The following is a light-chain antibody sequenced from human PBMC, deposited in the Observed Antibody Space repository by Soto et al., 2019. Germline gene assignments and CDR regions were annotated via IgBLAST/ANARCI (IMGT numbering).Light chain of an antibody. CDR3: QQRSDRVT. CDR2: DAS. CDR1: QSVRNY. J-gene: IGKJ4*01. Sequence: EIVLTQSPATLALSPGERATLSCRASQSVRNYLAWYQQKPGQAPRLLIYDASNRATGIPARFSGSGSGTYFTLTISSLEPEDFAVYYCQQRSDRVTFGGGTKVEIK. V-gene: IGKV3-11*01.